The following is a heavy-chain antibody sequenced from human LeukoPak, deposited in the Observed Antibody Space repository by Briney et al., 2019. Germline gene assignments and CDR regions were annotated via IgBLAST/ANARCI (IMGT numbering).Heavy chain of an antibody. Sequence: GRSLRLSCAASGFTFSSYAMHWVRQAPGKGLEWVAVISYDGSNKYYADSVKGRFTISRDNSKNTLYLQMNSLRAEDTAVYYCARGLYDILTGYDLTVFIWGQGTLSPSPQ. CDR1: GFTFSSYA. J-gene: IGHJ4*02. V-gene: IGHV3-30*04. D-gene: IGHD3-9*01. CDR2: ISYDGSNK. CDR3: ARGLYDILTGYDLTVFI.